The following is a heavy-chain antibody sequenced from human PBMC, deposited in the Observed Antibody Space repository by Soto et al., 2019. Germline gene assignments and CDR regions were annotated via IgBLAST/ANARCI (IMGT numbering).Heavy chain of an antibody. V-gene: IGHV1-46*01. CDR2: INPSGGST. Sequence: ASVKVSCKASGYTFTSYYMHWVRQAPGQGLEWMGIINPSGGSTSYAQKFQGRVTMTRDTSTSTVYMELSSLRSEDTAVYYCARDLWETGTTDAFDIWGQGTMVTVS. CDR1: GYTFTSYY. D-gene: IGHD1-1*01. J-gene: IGHJ3*02. CDR3: ARDLWETGTTDAFDI.